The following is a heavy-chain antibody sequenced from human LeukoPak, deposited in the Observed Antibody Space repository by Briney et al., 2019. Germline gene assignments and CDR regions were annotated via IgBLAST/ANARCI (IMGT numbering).Heavy chain of an antibody. V-gene: IGHV3-23*01. J-gene: IGHJ4*02. D-gene: IGHD4-17*01. CDR1: GFTFSSYA. CDR2: ISGSGGST. Sequence: GGSLRLSCAASGFTFSSYAMSWVRQAPGKGLEWVSAISGSGGSTYYADSVKGRFTISRDNSKNTLYLQMNSLRAEDTAVCYCAKTNGDYRGRYFDYWGQGTLVTVSS. CDR3: AKTNGDYRGRYFDY.